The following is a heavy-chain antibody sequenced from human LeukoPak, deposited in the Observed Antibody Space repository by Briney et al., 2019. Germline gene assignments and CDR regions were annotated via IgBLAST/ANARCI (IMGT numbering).Heavy chain of an antibody. CDR3: ARDHGADYYDNWFDP. V-gene: IGHV4-39*07. Sequence: SETLSLTCTVSGGYISSSSYYWTWIRQPPGKGLEWIGSIYYSGSTYYNPSLKSRVTISVDSSKNQFSLKLSSVTAADTAVYYCARDHGADYYDNWFDPWGQGTLVTVSS. J-gene: IGHJ5*02. CDR1: GGYISSSSYY. CDR2: IYYSGST. D-gene: IGHD3-22*01.